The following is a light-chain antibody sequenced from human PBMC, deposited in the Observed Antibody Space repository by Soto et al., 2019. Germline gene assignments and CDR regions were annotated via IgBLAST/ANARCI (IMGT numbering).Light chain of an antibody. CDR2: ASY. V-gene: IGKV1-39*01. CDR3: QRSYSSPLT. Sequence: EIMVTQSLSSLSASVGDRVTITSRTSQIISTYVSWYQQTPGAAPKLLIYASYTLQSVVPSRFSGRASGAVFTLAISILQPEDFATYSCQRSYSSPLTFAQGTKVDIK. J-gene: IGKJ1*01. CDR1: QIISTY.